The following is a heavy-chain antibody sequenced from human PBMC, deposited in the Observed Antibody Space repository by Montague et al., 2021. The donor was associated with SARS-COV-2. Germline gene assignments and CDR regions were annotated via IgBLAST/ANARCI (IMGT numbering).Heavy chain of an antibody. Sequence: SLRLSCAASGFTFGDYAMHWVRQTPGKGLEWASGISYNSENTGYADSVKGRFTISRDNAKNSLYLQMNSLRTDDTALYYCAKDVYYGSGNYWQAFDYWGQGTLVTVSS. CDR1: GFTFGDYA. D-gene: IGHD3-10*01. V-gene: IGHV3-9*01. CDR2: ISYNSENT. J-gene: IGHJ4*02. CDR3: AKDVYYGSGNYWQAFDY.